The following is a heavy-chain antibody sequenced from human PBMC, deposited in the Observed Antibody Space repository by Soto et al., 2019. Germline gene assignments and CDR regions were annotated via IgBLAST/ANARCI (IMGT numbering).Heavy chain of an antibody. V-gene: IGHV4-61*02. CDR2: IYSGGST. D-gene: IGHD3-10*01. CDR3: ARGPGGFGEFSLDY. CDR1: GGSISSGGYY. Sequence: QVQLQESGPGLVKPSQTLSLTCTVSGGSISSGGYYWSWIRQPAGKGLEWIGRIYSGGSTNYNPSLKSRVTLSVDASKNQFSLKLTSVTAADTAVYYWARGPGGFGEFSLDYWGQGTLVTVSS. J-gene: IGHJ4*02.